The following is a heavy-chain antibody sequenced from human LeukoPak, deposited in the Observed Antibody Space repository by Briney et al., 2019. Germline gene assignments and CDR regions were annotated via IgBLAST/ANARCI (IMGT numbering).Heavy chain of an antibody. D-gene: IGHD3-3*01. CDR1: GGSISSGDYY. V-gene: IGHV4-30-4*08. CDR3: ARDRDFWSGSGVDYMDV. J-gene: IGHJ6*03. CDR2: IYYSGST. Sequence: PSQTLSLTCTVSGGSISSGDYYWSWIRQPPGKSLEWIGYIYYSGSTYYNPSLKSRVTISVDTSKNQFSLKLSSVTAADTAVYYCARDRDFWSGSGVDYMDVWGKGTTVTVSS.